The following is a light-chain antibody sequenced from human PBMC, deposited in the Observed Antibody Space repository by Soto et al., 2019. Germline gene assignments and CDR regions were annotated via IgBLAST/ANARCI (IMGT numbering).Light chain of an antibody. J-gene: IGKJ5*01. CDR2: GAS. CDR3: QQYGGTPPIT. Sequence: EIVMTQSPATLSVSPGERATLSFSASQSVSSSYLAWYQQKPGQAPRLLIYGASSRATGIPDRFSGSGSGTDFTPTISRLEPEDFAVYYCQQYGGTPPITFGQGTRLEIK. V-gene: IGKV3-20*01. CDR1: QSVSSSY.